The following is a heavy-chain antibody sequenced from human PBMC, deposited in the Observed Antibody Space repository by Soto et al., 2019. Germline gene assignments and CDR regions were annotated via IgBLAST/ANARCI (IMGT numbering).Heavy chain of an antibody. D-gene: IGHD6-19*01. CDR2: INPNSGGT. CDR3: AIPSIAVAGNGLGYFDY. V-gene: IGHV1-2*02. CDR1: GYTFTGYY. Sequence: ASVKVSCKASGYTFTGYYMHWVRQAPGQGLEWMGWINPNSGGTNYAQKFQGRVTMTRDTSISTAYMELSMLRSDDTAVYYCAIPSIAVAGNGLGYFDYWGQGTLVTVSS. J-gene: IGHJ4*02.